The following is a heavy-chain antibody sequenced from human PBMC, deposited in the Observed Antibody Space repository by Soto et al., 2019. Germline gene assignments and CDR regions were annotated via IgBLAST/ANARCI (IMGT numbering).Heavy chain of an antibody. CDR1: GFTFSGSA. D-gene: IGHD3-10*01. V-gene: IGHV3-73*02. CDR2: IRSKANSYAT. CDR3: TRRSGGSLYYYGMDV. Sequence: EVQLVESGGGLVQPGGSLKLSCAASGFTFSGSAMHWVRQASGKGLEWVGRIRSKANSYATAYAASVKGRFTISRDDSKNTAYLQMNSLKTEDTAVYYCTRRSGGSLYYYGMDVWGQGTTVTVSS. J-gene: IGHJ6*02.